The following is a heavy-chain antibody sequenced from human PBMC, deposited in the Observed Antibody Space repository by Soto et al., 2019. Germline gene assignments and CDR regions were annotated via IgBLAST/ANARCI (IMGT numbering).Heavy chain of an antibody. V-gene: IGHV3-11*06. J-gene: IGHJ4*02. CDR1: GFTFSDYY. Sequence: QVKLVESGGGLVKPGGSLRLSCAASGFTFSDYYMSWIRQAPGKGLEWVSYIGPSSSYTNYADSVKGRFTISRDNAKNSLYLQMNSLRAEDTAVYYCARVVRLMLYSDYWGQGTLVTVSS. CDR3: ARVVRLMLYSDY. CDR2: IGPSSSYT. D-gene: IGHD2-8*01.